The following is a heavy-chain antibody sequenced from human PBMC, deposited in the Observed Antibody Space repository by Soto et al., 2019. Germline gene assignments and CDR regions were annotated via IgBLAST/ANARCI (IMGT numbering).Heavy chain of an antibody. CDR3: ARLPYYDFWSGYHPPGGFDP. D-gene: IGHD3-3*01. Sequence: TSETLSLTCTVSGGSISSGGYYWSWIRQHPGKGLEWIGYIYYSGSTYYNPSLKSRVTISVDTSKNQFSLKLSSVTAADTAVYYCARLPYYDFWSGYHPPGGFDPWGQGTLVTVSS. CDR1: GGSISSGGYY. V-gene: IGHV4-31*03. J-gene: IGHJ5*02. CDR2: IYYSGST.